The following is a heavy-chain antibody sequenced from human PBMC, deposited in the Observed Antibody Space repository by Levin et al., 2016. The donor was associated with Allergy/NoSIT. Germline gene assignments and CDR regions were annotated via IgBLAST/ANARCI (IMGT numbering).Heavy chain of an antibody. CDR1: GGSMTNYQ. CDR2: VYDSGIT. V-gene: IGHV4-4*07. Sequence: SETLSLTCSVSGGSMTNYQWSWIRQSAGKGLEWIGRVYDSGITNYNPSLKSRLTMSIDTSKNQFSLKVNSVTAADTAVYFCAREMACCLAFDNWGQGILVTVSS. D-gene: IGHD5-24*01. J-gene: IGHJ4*02. CDR3: AREMACCLAFDN.